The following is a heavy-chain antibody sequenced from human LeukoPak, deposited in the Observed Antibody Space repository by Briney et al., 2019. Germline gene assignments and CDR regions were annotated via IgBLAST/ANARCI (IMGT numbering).Heavy chain of an antibody. CDR1: GGSISSSSYY. V-gene: IGHV4-39*01. CDR2: IYYSGST. D-gene: IGHD4-17*01. CDR3: ARHSDYGDYGYMDV. J-gene: IGHJ6*03. Sequence: SETLSLTCTVSGGSISSSSYYWGWIRQPPGKGLEWIGSIYYSGSTYYNPSLKSLVTISVDTSKNQFSLKLSSVTAADTAVYYCARHSDYGDYGYMDVWGKGTTVTVSS.